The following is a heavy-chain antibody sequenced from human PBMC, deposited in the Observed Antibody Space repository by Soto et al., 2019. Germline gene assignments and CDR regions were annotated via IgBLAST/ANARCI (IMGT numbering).Heavy chain of an antibody. CDR1: GYTFTSYG. D-gene: IGHD5-18*01. CDR2: ISAYNGNT. V-gene: IGHV1-18*01. J-gene: IGHJ4*02. CDR3: ARVSIQLWLTDSDY. Sequence: SSVKVSCKASGYTFTSYGISWVRQAPGQGLEWMGWISAYNGNTNYAQKLQGRVTMTTDTSTSTAYMELRSLRSDDTAVYYCARVSIQLWLTDSDYWGQGTLVTVSS.